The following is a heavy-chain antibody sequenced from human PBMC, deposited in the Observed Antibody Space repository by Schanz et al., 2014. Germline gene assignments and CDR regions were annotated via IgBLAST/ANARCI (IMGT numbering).Heavy chain of an antibody. Sequence: QGQLVQSGPEVKEPGASVKVSCEASRYTFNTYGLNWVRQAPGQGLEWMGWISAYNGHTDYAQKLQGRVTLTTDTSTSTAYMELRSLRSEDTAVYYCARGPSQGYSYGHNIGAYYYGMDVWGQGTTVTVSS. CDR2: ISAYNGHT. V-gene: IGHV1-18*01. D-gene: IGHD5-18*01. CDR3: ARGPSQGYSYGHNIGAYYYGMDV. J-gene: IGHJ6*02. CDR1: RYTFNTYG.